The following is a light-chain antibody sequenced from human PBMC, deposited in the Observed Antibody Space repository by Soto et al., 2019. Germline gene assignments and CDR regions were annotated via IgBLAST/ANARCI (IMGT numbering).Light chain of an antibody. CDR2: WAS. Sequence: DIVMTQSPDSLAVPLGERATINCKSSQSVLYSSNNKNYLAWYQQKPGQPPNLLIYWASTRESGVPDRFSGSGSGTNFTLTISSLQAEDVAVYYCQQYYNTPWTFGQGTKVEIK. V-gene: IGKV4-1*01. J-gene: IGKJ1*01. CDR3: QQYYNTPWT. CDR1: QSVLYSSNNKNY.